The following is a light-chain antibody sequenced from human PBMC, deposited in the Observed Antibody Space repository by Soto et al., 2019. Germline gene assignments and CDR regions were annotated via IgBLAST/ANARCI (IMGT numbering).Light chain of an antibody. J-gene: IGKJ1*01. CDR2: KAS. CDR3: QQYDSYSRT. V-gene: IGKV1-5*03. CDR1: QSISIW. Sequence: DIQMTQSPSTLSASVGDRVTITCRANQSISIWLAGYQQKPGKAPNLLIYKASSLQSGVPSRFSGSGSGTEFTLTINSLQPDDFATYYCQQYDSYSRTFGQGTKVDFK.